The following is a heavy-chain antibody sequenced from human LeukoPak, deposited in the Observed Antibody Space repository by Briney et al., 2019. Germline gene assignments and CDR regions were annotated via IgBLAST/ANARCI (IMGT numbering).Heavy chain of an antibody. Sequence: GGSLRLSCAASGFTFSSYSMNWVRQAPGKGLEWVSSISSSSSYIYYADSVKGRFAISRDNAKNSLYLQMNSLRAEDTAVYYCARWVEMATTLDYWGQGTLVTVSS. CDR2: ISSSSSYI. CDR3: ARWVEMATTLDY. CDR1: GFTFSSYS. J-gene: IGHJ4*02. V-gene: IGHV3-21*01. D-gene: IGHD5-24*01.